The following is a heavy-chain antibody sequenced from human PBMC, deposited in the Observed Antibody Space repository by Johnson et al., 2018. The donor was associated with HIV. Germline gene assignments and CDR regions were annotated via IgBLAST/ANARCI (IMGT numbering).Heavy chain of an antibody. CDR3: ASSGSESYYWDLGTNALII. CDR1: GFTFDDYG. J-gene: IGHJ3*02. V-gene: IGHV3-23*04. Sequence: VQLVESGGNLVQPGRSLRISCAASGFTFDDYGMSWVRQGPGKGLEWVSGISGSGGSTYYADSVKGQFTISRDNSKNTLYLQMNSLRAEDTAVYFCASSGSESYYWDLGTNALIIWGQGTMVTVSA. CDR2: ISGSGGST. D-gene: IGHD1-26*01.